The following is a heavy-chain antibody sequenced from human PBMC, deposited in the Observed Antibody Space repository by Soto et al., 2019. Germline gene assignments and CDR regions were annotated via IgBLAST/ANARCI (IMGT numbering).Heavy chain of an antibody. J-gene: IGHJ6*02. Sequence: ASVKVSCKASGYTFTSYGISWVRQAPGQGLEWMGWISAYNGNTNYAQKLQGRVTMTTDTSTSTAYMELRSLRSDDTAVYYCARDSRRHYDFWSGYLMDVWGQRATVTVSS. V-gene: IGHV1-18*04. CDR3: ARDSRRHYDFWSGYLMDV. D-gene: IGHD3-3*01. CDR1: GYTFTSYG. CDR2: ISAYNGNT.